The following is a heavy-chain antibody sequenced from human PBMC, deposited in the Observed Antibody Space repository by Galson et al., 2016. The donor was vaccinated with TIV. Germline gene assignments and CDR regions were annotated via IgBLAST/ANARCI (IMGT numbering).Heavy chain of an antibody. V-gene: IGHV3-66*02. CDR2: ISSGGST. CDR1: GLIVSSNY. Sequence: LRLSCAASGLIVSSNYMSWVRQAPGKGLEWVSLISSGGSTSYADSVRGRFTISRDNSNNRVYLQMNSVRPEDTAVYYCARDRRHCGNECYLYYYYGMDVWGQGATVTVSS. J-gene: IGHJ6*02. CDR3: ARDRRHCGNECYLYYYYGMDV. D-gene: IGHD2-21*01.